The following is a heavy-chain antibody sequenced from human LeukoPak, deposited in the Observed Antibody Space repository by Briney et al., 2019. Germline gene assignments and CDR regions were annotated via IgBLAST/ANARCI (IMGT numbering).Heavy chain of an antibody. Sequence: GGSLTLSCEDSGFTFRSYEMNWVRQAPGKGLEWIAYLSSSGSAFSYADSVKGRITISRDNARRSLFLQMNSLRAEDTAVYYCARRASTERGHSYGLDYWGQGTLVTVSS. D-gene: IGHD5-18*01. CDR3: ARRASTERGHSYGLDY. CDR2: LSSSGSAF. CDR1: GFTFRSYE. V-gene: IGHV3-48*03. J-gene: IGHJ4*02.